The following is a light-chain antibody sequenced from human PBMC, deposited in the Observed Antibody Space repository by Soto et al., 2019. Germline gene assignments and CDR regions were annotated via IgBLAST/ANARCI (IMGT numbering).Light chain of an antibody. Sequence: DIQMTQSPSSLSASVGDRVTITCRASQSISSYLNWYQQKPGKAPKLLIYAASSLQSGVPSRFSGSGSGTDFTLTINSLQPEDFATYYCQQSYSTSPTFGGGTKVESK. CDR2: AAS. V-gene: IGKV1-39*01. J-gene: IGKJ4*01. CDR1: QSISSY. CDR3: QQSYSTSPT.